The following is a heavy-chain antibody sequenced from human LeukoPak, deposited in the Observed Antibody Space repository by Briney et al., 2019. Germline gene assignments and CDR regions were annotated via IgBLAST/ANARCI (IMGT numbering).Heavy chain of an antibody. V-gene: IGHV4-59*01. Sequence: SETLSLTCTVSGGSISSYSWSWIRQPPGKGLERIGYIYYSGSTNYNPSLKSRVTISVDTSKNQFSLKLSSVTAADTAVYYCARDRGPWGITYYGMDVWGQGTTVTVSS. D-gene: IGHD3-16*01. J-gene: IGHJ6*02. CDR3: ARDRGPWGITYYGMDV. CDR2: IYYSGST. CDR1: GGSISSYS.